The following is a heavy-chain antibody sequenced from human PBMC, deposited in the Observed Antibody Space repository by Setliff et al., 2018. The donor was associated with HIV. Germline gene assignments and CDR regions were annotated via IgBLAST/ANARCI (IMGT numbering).Heavy chain of an antibody. D-gene: IGHD6-19*01. CDR2: INTYTGNP. J-gene: IGHJ4*02. Sequence: GASVKVSCKASGYTFTSYGMSWVRQAPGQGLEWMGWINTYTGNPTYAQDFTGRFVFSLDTSVSTAYLQISSLRAEDTAVYYCTKNLYRSPWSPLDYWGQGTLVTVSS. CDR1: GYTFTSYG. CDR3: TKNLYRSPWSPLDY. V-gene: IGHV7-4-1*02.